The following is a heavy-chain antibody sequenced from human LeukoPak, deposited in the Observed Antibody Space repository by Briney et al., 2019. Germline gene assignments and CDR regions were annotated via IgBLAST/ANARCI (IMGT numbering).Heavy chain of an antibody. CDR3: ARHPVRDYDFWSGPRSYYYYYGMDV. CDR2: INPSGGST. D-gene: IGHD3-3*01. CDR1: GYTFTSYY. J-gene: IGHJ6*02. Sequence: ASVKVSCKASGYTFTSYYMHWVRQAPGQGLEWMGIINPSGGSTSYAQKFQGRVTMTRDTSTSTVYMELSSLRSEDTAVYYCARHPVRDYDFWSGPRSYYYYYGMDVWGQGTTVTVSS. V-gene: IGHV1-46*01.